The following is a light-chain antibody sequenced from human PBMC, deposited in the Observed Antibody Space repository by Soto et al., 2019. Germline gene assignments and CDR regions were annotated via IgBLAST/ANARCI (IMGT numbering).Light chain of an antibody. J-gene: IGLJ2*01. Sequence: QSALTQPRSVSGSPGQSVTISCTGTSSEVGGYNYVSWYQQHPGKAPKLMIYDVSKRPSGVPDRFSGSKSGNTASLTISGLQAEDEADYYCCSYAGSYTPVVFGGGTKLTVL. CDR3: CSYAGSYTPVV. CDR1: SSEVGGYNY. V-gene: IGLV2-11*01. CDR2: DVS.